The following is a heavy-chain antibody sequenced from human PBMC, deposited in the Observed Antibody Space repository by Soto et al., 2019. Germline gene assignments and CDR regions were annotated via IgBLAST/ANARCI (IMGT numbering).Heavy chain of an antibody. CDR1: GGTFSSYA. Sequence: SVKVSCKASGGTFSSYAISWVRQAPGQGLEWMGGIIPIFGTANYAQKFQGRVTITADESTSTAYMELSSLRSEDTAVYYCASTNNWNYDGMDVWGQGTTVSPSS. J-gene: IGHJ6*02. CDR3: ASTNNWNYDGMDV. D-gene: IGHD1-20*01. V-gene: IGHV1-69*13. CDR2: IIPIFGTA.